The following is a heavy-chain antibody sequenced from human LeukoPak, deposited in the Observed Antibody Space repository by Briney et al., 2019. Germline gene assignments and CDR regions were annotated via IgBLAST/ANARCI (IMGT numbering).Heavy chain of an antibody. CDR2: ISYDGSNK. D-gene: IGHD6-13*01. CDR3: ARDYYIAAAGNIDY. V-gene: IGHV3-30*04. J-gene: IGHJ4*02. CDR1: GFTFSSYA. Sequence: GRSLRLSCAASGFTFSSYAMHWVRQAPGKVLEWVAVISYDGSNKYYADSMKGRFTISRDNSKNTLYLQMNSLRAEDTAVYYCARDYYIAAAGNIDYWGQGTLVTVSS.